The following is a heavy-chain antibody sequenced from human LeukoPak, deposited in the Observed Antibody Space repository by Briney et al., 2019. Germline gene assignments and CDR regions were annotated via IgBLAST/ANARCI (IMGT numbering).Heavy chain of an antibody. Sequence: KSSETLSLTCTVSGGSISSSSYYWGWIRQPPGKGLEWIGEINHSGSTNYNPSLKSRVTISVDTSKNQFSLKLSSVTAADTAVYYCARGGAAAGYYYYYYGMDVWGQGTTVTVSS. CDR3: ARGGAAAGYYYYYYGMDV. V-gene: IGHV4-39*07. D-gene: IGHD6-13*01. CDR1: GGSISSSSYY. J-gene: IGHJ6*02. CDR2: INHSGST.